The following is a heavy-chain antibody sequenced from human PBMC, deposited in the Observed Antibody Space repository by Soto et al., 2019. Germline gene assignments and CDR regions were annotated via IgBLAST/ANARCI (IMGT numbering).Heavy chain of an antibody. CDR3: TRLISEWDIVVVPAAISSWFDP. CDR2: IRSKANSYAT. Sequence: GGSLRLSCAASGFTFSGSAMHWVRQASGKGLEWVGRIRSKANSYATAYAASVKGRFTISRDDSKNTAYLQMNSLKTEDTAVYYCTRLISEWDIVVVPAAISSWFDPWGQGTLVTVSS. J-gene: IGHJ5*02. V-gene: IGHV3-73*01. CDR1: GFTFSGSA. D-gene: IGHD2-2*01.